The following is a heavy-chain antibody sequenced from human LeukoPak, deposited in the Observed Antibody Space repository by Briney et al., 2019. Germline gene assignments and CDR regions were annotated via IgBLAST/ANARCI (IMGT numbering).Heavy chain of an antibody. CDR2: IHTTGST. D-gene: IGHD3-22*01. J-gene: IGHJ6*03. V-gene: IGHV4-4*07. CDR1: GGSITSYY. CDR3: ARDRYYYDSSGYIRMDV. Sequence: SETLSLTCTASGGSITSYYWSWIRQPAGKGLEWIGRIHTTGSTNYNPSLKSRVTMSVDTSKNQFSLKLSSVTAADTAVYYCARDRYYYDSSGYIRMDVWGKGTTVTISS.